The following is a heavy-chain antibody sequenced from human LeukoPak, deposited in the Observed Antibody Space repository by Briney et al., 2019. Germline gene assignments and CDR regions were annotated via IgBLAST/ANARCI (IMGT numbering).Heavy chain of an antibody. V-gene: IGHV1-3*01. CDR2: INAGNGNT. Sequence: ASVTVSCKASGYTFTSYAMHWVRQAPGQRLEWMGWINAGNGNTRYSQKLQGRVTITRDTSASTAYMELSSLRSEDTAVYYCARDFGGYCSSSSCYYGMDVWGQGTTVTVSS. J-gene: IGHJ6*02. CDR3: ARDFGGYCSSSSCYYGMDV. CDR1: GYTFTSYA. D-gene: IGHD2-2*01.